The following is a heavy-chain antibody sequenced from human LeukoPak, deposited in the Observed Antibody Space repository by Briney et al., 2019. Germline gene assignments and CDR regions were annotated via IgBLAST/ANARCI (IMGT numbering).Heavy chain of an antibody. CDR2: IYYSGST. CDR3: ARLYYGSGSYLFDY. V-gene: IGHV4-59*08. J-gene: IGHJ4*02. D-gene: IGHD3-10*01. Sequence: PSETLSLTCTVSGGSLSSYYWSWIRQPPGKGLEWIGYIYYSGSTNYNPSLKSRVTISVDTSKNQFSLKLSSVTAADTAVYYCARLYYGSGSYLFDYWGQGTLVTVSS. CDR1: GGSLSSYY.